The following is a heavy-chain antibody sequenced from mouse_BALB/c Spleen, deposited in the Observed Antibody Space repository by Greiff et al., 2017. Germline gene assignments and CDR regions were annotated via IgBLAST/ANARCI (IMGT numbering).Heavy chain of an antibody. CDR1: GFTFSSYY. V-gene: IGHV5-6-2*01. D-gene: IGHD1-1*01. Sequence: EVQRVESGGGLVKLGGSLKLSCAASGFTFSSYYMSWVRQTPEKRLELVAAINSNGGSTYYPDTVKGRFTISRDNAKNTLYLQMSSLKSEDTALYYCARQGDITFYAMDYWGQGTSVTVSS. J-gene: IGHJ4*01. CDR2: INSNGGST. CDR3: ARQGDITFYAMDY.